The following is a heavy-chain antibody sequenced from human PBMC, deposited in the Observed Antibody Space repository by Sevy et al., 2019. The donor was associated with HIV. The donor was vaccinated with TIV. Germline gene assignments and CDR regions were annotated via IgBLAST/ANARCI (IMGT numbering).Heavy chain of an antibody. CDR2: LSYDGGAQ. V-gene: IGHV3-30*04. J-gene: IGHJ4*02. D-gene: IGHD6-19*01. CDR1: GFSVSSHA. CDR3: TRDAGYSVGWYPSNY. Sequence: QAGGSLRLSCAASGFSVSSHAMHWVRQAPGKGLEWVALLSYDGGAQYYVDSVKGRFSISRDKSKNIRYLQMNSLRPADTALYYCTRDAGYSVGWYPSNYWGQGTLVTVSS.